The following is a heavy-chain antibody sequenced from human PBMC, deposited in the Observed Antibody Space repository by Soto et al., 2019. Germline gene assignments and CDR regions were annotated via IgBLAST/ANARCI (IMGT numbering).Heavy chain of an antibody. CDR1: GGSISSGGYY. Sequence: QVQLQESGPGLVKPSQTLSLTCTVSGGSISSGGYYWSWIRQHPGKGLEWIGYIYYSGSTYYTPSLKSRVTISVETSKNQFSLKLSSVTAADTAVYYCARDYLWFGERRLDYWGQGTLVTVYS. CDR3: ARDYLWFGERRLDY. J-gene: IGHJ4*02. D-gene: IGHD3-10*01. CDR2: IYYSGST. V-gene: IGHV4-31*03.